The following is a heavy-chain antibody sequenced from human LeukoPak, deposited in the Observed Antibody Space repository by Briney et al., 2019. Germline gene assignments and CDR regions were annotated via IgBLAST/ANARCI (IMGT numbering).Heavy chain of an antibody. CDR1: GGSISSSNW. CDR2: IYHSGST. D-gene: IGHD6-19*01. J-gene: IGHJ4*02. CDR3: ARVIAVAGRPIDY. Sequence: SGTLSLTCAVSGGSISSSNWWSWVRQPPGKGLEWIGEIYHSGSTNYNPSLKSRVTISVDKSKNQFSLKPSSVTAADTAVYYCARVIAVAGRPIDYWGQGTLVTVSS. V-gene: IGHV4-4*02.